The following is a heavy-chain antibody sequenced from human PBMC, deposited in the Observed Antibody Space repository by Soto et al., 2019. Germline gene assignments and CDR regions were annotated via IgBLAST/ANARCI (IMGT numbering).Heavy chain of an antibody. CDR2: IYSGGST. J-gene: IGHJ4*02. CDR1: GFTVSSNY. Sequence: EVQLVESGGGLVQPGGSLRLSCAASGFTVSSNYMSWVRQAPGKGLEWVSVIYSGGSTYYADSVKGRFTISRHNSKNTLYLQMNSLRAEDTAVYYCAGARLGYYDSSGYSPYYFDYWGQGTLVTVSS. V-gene: IGHV3-53*04. CDR3: AGARLGYYDSSGYSPYYFDY. D-gene: IGHD3-22*01.